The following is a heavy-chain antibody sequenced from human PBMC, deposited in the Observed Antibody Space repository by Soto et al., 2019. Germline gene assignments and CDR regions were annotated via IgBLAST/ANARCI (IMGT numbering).Heavy chain of an antibody. V-gene: IGHV4-59*01. Sequence: SSETLSLTCTVSGGSISSYYWSWIRQPPGKGLEWIGYIYYSGSTNYNPSLKSRVTISVDTSKNQFSLKLSSVTAADTAVYYCARVSSPESNPYYFDYRGQGTLVTVSS. CDR2: IYYSGST. CDR1: GGSISSYY. CDR3: ARVSSPESNPYYFDY. J-gene: IGHJ4*02.